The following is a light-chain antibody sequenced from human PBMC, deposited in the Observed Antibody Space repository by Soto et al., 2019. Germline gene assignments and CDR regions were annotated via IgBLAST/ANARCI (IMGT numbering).Light chain of an antibody. CDR2: DAS. Sequence: DIQMTQSPSSLSASVGDRVTIICRASQSVSTRLAWYQQKPGKAPKVLIYDASNLETGVPSRFSGSGSGTDFTFTISSLQPEDIATYYCQQYDGVPLTFGGGTKVDIK. V-gene: IGKV1-33*01. CDR3: QQYDGVPLT. J-gene: IGKJ4*01. CDR1: QSVSTR.